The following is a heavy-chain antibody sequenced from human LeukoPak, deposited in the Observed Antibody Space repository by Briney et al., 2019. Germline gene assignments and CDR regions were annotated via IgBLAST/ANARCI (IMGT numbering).Heavy chain of an antibody. D-gene: IGHD2-2*02. CDR3: ARLAYCSSTSCYIGAFDI. CDR1: GGSISSYY. V-gene: IGHV4-59*01. Sequence: SETLSLTCTVSGGSISSYYWSWIRQPPGKGLEWIGYIYYSGSTNYNPSHKSRVTISVDTSKNQFSLKLSSVTAADTAVYYCARLAYCSSTSCYIGAFDIWGQGTMVTVSS. CDR2: IYYSGST. J-gene: IGHJ3*02.